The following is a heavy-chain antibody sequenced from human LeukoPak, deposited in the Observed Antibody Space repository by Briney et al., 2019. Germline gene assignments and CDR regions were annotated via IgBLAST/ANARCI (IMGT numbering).Heavy chain of an antibody. CDR3: ARGRRDGVDY. D-gene: IGHD5-24*01. CDR2: INHSGST. CDR1: GGSFSGYY. V-gene: IGHV4-34*01. J-gene: IGHJ4*02. Sequence: ASETLSLTCAVYGGSFSGYYWGWIRQPPGKGLEWIGEINHSGSTNYNPSLKSRVTISVDTSKSQFSLKLSSVTAADTAVYYCARGRRDGVDYWGQGTLVTVSS.